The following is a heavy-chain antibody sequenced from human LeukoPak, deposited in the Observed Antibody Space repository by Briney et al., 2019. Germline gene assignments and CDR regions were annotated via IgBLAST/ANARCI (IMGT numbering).Heavy chain of an antibody. D-gene: IGHD6-19*01. J-gene: IGHJ5*02. CDR1: AFTCGSNC. V-gene: IGHV3-7*01. CDR3: ARGDSGDWSFDP. Sequence: QPGPSLRLSCVISAFTCGSNCMSWVSQAPANRLECVANINPDGSVKYYVDSVEGRFTISRDNAKNSLYLQMNSLRVEDTAVYFCARGDSGDWSFDPWDQGTLVTVSS. CDR2: INPDGSVK.